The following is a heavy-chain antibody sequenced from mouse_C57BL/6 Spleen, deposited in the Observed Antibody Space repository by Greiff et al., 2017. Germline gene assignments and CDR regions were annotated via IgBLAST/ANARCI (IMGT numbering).Heavy chain of an antibody. D-gene: IGHD4-1*01. J-gene: IGHJ2*01. V-gene: IGHV1-50*01. Sequence: VKLQESGAELVKPGASVKLSCKASGYTFTSYWMQWVKQRPGQGLEWIGEIDPSDSYTNYNQKFKGKATLTVDTSSSTAYMQLSSLTSEDSAVYYCARARGKLGFDYWGQGTTLTVSS. CDR2: IDPSDSYT. CDR1: GYTFTSYW. CDR3: ARARGKLGFDY.